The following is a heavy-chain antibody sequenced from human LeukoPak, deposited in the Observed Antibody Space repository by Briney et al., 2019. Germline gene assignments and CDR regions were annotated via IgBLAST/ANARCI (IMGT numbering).Heavy chain of an antibody. CDR1: GFTFSSYA. D-gene: IGHD6-13*01. Sequence: GGSLRLSCAASGFTFSSYAMSWVRQAPGKGLEWVSAISGSGDATYYADSVKGRFTISGDNSENTLNLQMNSLRAEDTAIYYCAKARAGDITAAFNYWGQGTLVTVSS. CDR3: AKARAGDITAAFNY. V-gene: IGHV3-23*01. J-gene: IGHJ4*02. CDR2: ISGSGDAT.